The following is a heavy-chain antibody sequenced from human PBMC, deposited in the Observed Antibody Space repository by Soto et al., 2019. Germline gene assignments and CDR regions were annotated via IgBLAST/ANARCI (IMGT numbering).Heavy chain of an antibody. D-gene: IGHD3-10*01. V-gene: IGHV3-23*01. CDR1: GFTFSSYA. CDR2: VSGNGLST. CDR3: AKVQGSGSGLYYFYYSGMDV. Sequence: EVQLLESGGGLIQPGGALRLSCAASGFTFSSYALSWVRQAPGKGLQCVSTVSGNGLSTYYADSVKGRFTISRDNSRKTLYLQMNSLRAEDTAVYYCAKVQGSGSGLYYFYYSGMDVWGQGPTVTVSS. J-gene: IGHJ6*02.